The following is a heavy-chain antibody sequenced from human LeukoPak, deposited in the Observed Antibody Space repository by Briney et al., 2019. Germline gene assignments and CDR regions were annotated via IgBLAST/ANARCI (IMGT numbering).Heavy chain of an antibody. Sequence: GGSLRLSCAASGFTFSSYGMHWVRQAPGKGLEWVAVIWYDGSNKYYADSVKGRFTISRDNSKNTLYLQMNSLRAEDTAVYYCARDDGYYGSGSYYAIDYWGQGTLVTVSS. J-gene: IGHJ4*02. D-gene: IGHD3-10*01. CDR3: ARDDGYYGSGSYYAIDY. CDR1: GFTFSSYG. CDR2: IWYDGSNK. V-gene: IGHV3-33*01.